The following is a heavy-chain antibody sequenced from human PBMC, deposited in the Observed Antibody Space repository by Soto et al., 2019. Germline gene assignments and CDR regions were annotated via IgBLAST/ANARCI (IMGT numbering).Heavy chain of an antibody. Sequence: QLQLQESGPGLVKPSETLSLTCTVSGGSISSSSYYWGWIRQPPGKGLEWIGSIYYSGSTYYNPSLKSRVTISVDTSKNQFSLKLSSVTAADTAVYYCARHLTYHYPFDPWGQGTLVTVSS. V-gene: IGHV4-39*01. CDR1: GGSISSSSYY. D-gene: IGHD2-2*01. J-gene: IGHJ5*02. CDR3: ARHLTYHYPFDP. CDR2: IYYSGST.